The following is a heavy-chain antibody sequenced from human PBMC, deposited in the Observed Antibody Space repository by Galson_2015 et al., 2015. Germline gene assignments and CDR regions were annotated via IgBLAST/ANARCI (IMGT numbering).Heavy chain of an antibody. CDR2: IYLSGTT. Sequence: RQPAGTGLEWIGRIYLSGTTNYNPSLKSRVTMSVDTSKNQFSLNLSSVTAADTAVYYCAANNVFTFGGVTRFDFWGQGSLVTVSS. CDR3: AANNVFTFGGVTRFDF. V-gene: IGHV4-4*07. D-gene: IGHD3-16*01. J-gene: IGHJ4*02.